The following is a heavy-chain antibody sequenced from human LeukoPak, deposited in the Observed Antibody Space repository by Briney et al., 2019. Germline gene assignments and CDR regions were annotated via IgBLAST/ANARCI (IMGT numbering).Heavy chain of an antibody. D-gene: IGHD2-2*01. V-gene: IGHV1-3*01. J-gene: IGHJ5*02. CDR2: XXVGNDNT. CDR3: ARGGYCSGTTCYQGRWFDP. CDR1: GYTFTSYA. Sequence: GASVKVSCKASGYTFTSYAMHWVRQAPGQRLEXXXXXXVGNDNTKYSQNFQGRVTLTRDTSASTAYMELNSLTSEDTAVYYCARGGYCSGTTCYQGRWFDPWGQGTLVTVSS.